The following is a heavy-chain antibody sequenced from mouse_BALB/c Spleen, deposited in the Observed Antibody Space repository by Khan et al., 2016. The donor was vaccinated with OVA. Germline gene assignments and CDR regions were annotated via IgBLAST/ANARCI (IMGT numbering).Heavy chain of an antibody. CDR3: ASHLTGSFAY. V-gene: IGHV5-6*01. D-gene: IGHD4-1*01. J-gene: IGHJ3*01. CDR2: ISRGGDYT. Sequence: VELVESGGDLVKPGGSLKLSCAASGFTFSSYSMSWVRQTPDKRLEWVATISRGGDYTYYPDSVKGRSTMSRDNATNTLYLQISSLKSEDKAMCYGASHLTGSFAYWGQGTLVTVSA. CDR1: GFTFSSYS.